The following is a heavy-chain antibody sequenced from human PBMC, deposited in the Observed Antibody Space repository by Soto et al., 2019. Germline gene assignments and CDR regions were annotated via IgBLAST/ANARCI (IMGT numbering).Heavy chain of an antibody. V-gene: IGHV3-30*18. J-gene: IGHJ6*02. CDR3: AKEVGGSSGWKLQGAWYYYYGMDV. CDR2: ISYDGSNK. CDR1: GFTFSSYG. Sequence: PGGSLRLSCAASGFTFSSYGMHWVRQAPGKGLEWVAVISYDGSNKYYADSVKGRFTISRDNSKNTLYLQMNSLRAEDTAVYYCAKEVGGSSGWKLQGAWYYYYGMDVWGQGTTVTVSS. D-gene: IGHD6-19*01.